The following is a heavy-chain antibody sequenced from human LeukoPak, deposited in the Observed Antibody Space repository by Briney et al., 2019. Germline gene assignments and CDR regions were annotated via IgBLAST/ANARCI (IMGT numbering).Heavy chain of an antibody. D-gene: IGHD3-10*02. CDR2: ISSSGSTI. CDR1: GFTFSSYE. Sequence: GGSLRLSCAASGFTFSSYEMNWVRQAPGKGLEWVSYISSSGSTIYYADSVKGRFTISRDNAKNSLYLQMNSLRAEDTAVYYCAELGITMIGGVWGKGTTVTIAS. CDR3: AELGITMIGGV. J-gene: IGHJ6*04. V-gene: IGHV3-48*03.